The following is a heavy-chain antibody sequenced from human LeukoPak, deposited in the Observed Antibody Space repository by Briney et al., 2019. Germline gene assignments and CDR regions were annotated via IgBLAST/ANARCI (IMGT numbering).Heavy chain of an antibody. CDR3: EWFGEFLDVFL. J-gene: IGHJ4*02. CDR2: ISAYNGNT. V-gene: IGHV1-18*01. CDR1: GYTFTSYG. Sequence: ASVKVSCKASGYTFTSYGISWVRQAPGQGLEWMGWISAYNGNTNYAQKLQGRVTMTTDASTSTAYMELRSLRSDDTAVYYCEWFGEFLDVFLWGQGTLVTVSS. D-gene: IGHD3-10*01.